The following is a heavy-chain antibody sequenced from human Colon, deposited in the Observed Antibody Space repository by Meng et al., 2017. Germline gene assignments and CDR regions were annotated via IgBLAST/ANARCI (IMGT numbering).Heavy chain of an antibody. D-gene: IGHD1-26*01. J-gene: IGHJ1*01. CDR1: GASITKKNYY. V-gene: IGHV4-39*07. Sequence: QLQLQESGPGLVKPSETLSLRCTVSGASITKKNYYWVWIRQPPGKGLEWIGNIYYTEATYYNPSLKGRVTISLDTSKNQFSLNLNAVTAADTAVYYCVSRIGGSSETDFWGQGTLVTVSS. CDR2: IYYTEAT. CDR3: VSRIGGSSETDF.